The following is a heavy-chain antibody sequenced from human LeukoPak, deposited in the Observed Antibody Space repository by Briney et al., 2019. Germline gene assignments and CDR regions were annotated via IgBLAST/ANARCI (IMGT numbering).Heavy chain of an antibody. CDR1: GYSISSGYY. CDR2: IYHSGST. CDR3: ARADDILTGYEYYFDY. Sequence: SETLSLTCTVSGYSISSGYYWGWIRQPPGKGLEWIGSIYHSGSTYYNPSLKSRVTISVDTSKNQFSLKLSSVTAADTAVYYCARADDILTGYEYYFDYWGQGTLVTVSS. J-gene: IGHJ4*02. V-gene: IGHV4-38-2*02. D-gene: IGHD3-9*01.